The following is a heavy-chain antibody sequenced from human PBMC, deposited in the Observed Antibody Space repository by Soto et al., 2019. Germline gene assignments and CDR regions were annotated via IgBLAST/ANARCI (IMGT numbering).Heavy chain of an antibody. Sequence: PGGSLRLSCPASGFSFNTYVMDWVRQAPGKGLEWVARILYDGSKEYYADPVKGRFTISRDNSKNTLYLQMDRLRVEDTAVYFCAKGLALMADHWGQGTTVTVSS. CDR1: GFSFNTYV. CDR2: ILYDGSKE. J-gene: IGHJ4*02. V-gene: IGHV3-30*18. CDR3: AKGLALMADH. D-gene: IGHD2-21*01.